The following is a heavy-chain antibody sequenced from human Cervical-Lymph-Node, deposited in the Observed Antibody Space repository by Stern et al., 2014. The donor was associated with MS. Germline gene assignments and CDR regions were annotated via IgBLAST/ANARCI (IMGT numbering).Heavy chain of an antibody. J-gene: IGHJ4*02. Sequence: EVQLVESGGGLVQPGGSLRLSCAASGFTFSDYYMDLVRQAPGKGLEWVGRTRNKANSYTTEYAASVKGRFTISRDDSKNSLYLQMNSLKTEDTAVYYCKTGAGDHWGQGTLVTVSS. CDR2: TRNKANSYTT. V-gene: IGHV3-72*01. CDR3: KTGAGDH. D-gene: IGHD1-14*01. CDR1: GFTFSDYY.